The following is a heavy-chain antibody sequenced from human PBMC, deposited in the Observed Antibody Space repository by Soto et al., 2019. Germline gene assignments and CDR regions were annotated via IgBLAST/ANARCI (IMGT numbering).Heavy chain of an antibody. J-gene: IGHJ4*02. V-gene: IGHV3-48*02. CDR1: GFTFSSCS. Sequence: EVQLVESGGGLVQLGGSLRLSCAASGFTFSSCSMNWVRQAPGKGLAWLSYISSTSSTRYYADSVKGRFTISRDNAKNSLYLQMNSLRDEDTAVYYCASWPDAADYWGQGTLVTVSS. D-gene: IGHD6-25*01. CDR2: ISSTSSTR. CDR3: ASWPDAADY.